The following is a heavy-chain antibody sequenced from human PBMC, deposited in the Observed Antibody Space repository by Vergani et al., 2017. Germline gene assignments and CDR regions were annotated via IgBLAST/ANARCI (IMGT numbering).Heavy chain of an antibody. CDR1: GYTFTSYY. CDR2: IIPILGIA. Sequence: QVQLVQSGAEVKKPGASVKVSCKASGYTFTSYYMHWVRQAPGQGLEWMGRIIPILGIANYAQKFQGRVTITADKSTSTAYMELSSLRSEDTAVYYCARVTVTTSFDYWGQGTLVTVSS. CDR3: ARVTVTTSFDY. D-gene: IGHD4-17*01. J-gene: IGHJ4*02. V-gene: IGHV1-69*09.